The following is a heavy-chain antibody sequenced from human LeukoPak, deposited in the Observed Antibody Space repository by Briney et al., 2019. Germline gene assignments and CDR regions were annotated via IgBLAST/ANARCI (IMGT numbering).Heavy chain of an antibody. CDR2: IYYSGST. D-gene: IGHD6-13*01. Sequence: PSETLSLTCTVSGGSISSYYWSRIRRPPGEGLEWIGYIYYSGSTNYNPSLKSRVTISVDTSKNQFSLKLSSVTAADTAVYYCARHPLRSAAGSDYWGQGTLVTVSS. V-gene: IGHV4-59*08. CDR1: GGSISSYY. J-gene: IGHJ4*02. CDR3: ARHPLRSAAGSDY.